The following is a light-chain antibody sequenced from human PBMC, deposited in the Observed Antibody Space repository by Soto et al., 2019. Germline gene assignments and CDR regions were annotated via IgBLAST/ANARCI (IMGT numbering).Light chain of an antibody. CDR3: QQGSNWPT. J-gene: IGKJ2*01. Sequence: EIVLTQSPATLSLSPGERATLSCRASQSVSSYLAWYQQKPGQAPRLLIYDASNRDTGIPARFSGSGSGTDFTLTISSLDPEEFAVYDCQQGSNWPTIGQGTKLEIK. CDR1: QSVSSY. V-gene: IGKV3-11*01. CDR2: DAS.